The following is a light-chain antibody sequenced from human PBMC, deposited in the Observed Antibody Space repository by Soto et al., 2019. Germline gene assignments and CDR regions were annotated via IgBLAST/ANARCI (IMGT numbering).Light chain of an antibody. CDR1: SSDVGGYNY. CDR3: SSYTRSNTLV. CDR2: VVT. Sequence: QSALTQPASVSGSPGQSITISCTGTSSDVGGYNYVSWYQHHPGKAPKLMIYVVTNRPSGVSNRFSGSKSGNTASLTISGLQAEDEADYCCSSYTRSNTLVFGTGTKV. J-gene: IGLJ1*01. V-gene: IGLV2-14*01.